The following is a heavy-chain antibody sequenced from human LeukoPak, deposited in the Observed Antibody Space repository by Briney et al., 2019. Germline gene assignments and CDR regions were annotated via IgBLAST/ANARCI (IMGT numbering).Heavy chain of an antibody. J-gene: IGHJ6*02. V-gene: IGHV3-21*01. CDR3: ARVAFGLYVMDV. CDR2: ISSDSNHR. Sequence: GGSLRLSCAASGFTFRSHAMSWVRQAPGKGLEWVSSISSDSNHRFYADSLKGRFTISRDNAKNSLYLQLISLRAEDTAVYYCARVAFGLYVMDVWGQGTTVTVSS. CDR1: GFTFRSHA. D-gene: IGHD3/OR15-3a*01.